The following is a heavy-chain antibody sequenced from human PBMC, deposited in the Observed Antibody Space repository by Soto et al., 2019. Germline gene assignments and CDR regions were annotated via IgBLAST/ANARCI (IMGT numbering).Heavy chain of an antibody. CDR2: INGAGTST. Sequence: HPGGSLRLSCAASGFSFSSHWMHWVRQAPGKGLVWVSRINGAGTSTYYADSVQGRFTISRDNAKNTLYLQMNSLRAEDTALYYCARGPFYVDVWGQGTTVTVSS. CDR1: GFSFSSHW. V-gene: IGHV3-74*01. D-gene: IGHD3-16*01. CDR3: ARGPFYVDV. J-gene: IGHJ6*02.